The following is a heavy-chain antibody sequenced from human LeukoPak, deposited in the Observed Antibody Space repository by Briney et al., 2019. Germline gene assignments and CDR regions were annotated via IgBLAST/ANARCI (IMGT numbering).Heavy chain of an antibody. D-gene: IGHD3/OR15-3a*01. CDR2: INPNSGGT. Sequence: ASVKVSCKASGYTFIDYYIHWVRLAPGQGLEWMGRINPNSGGTNYAQKFQGRVTMTRDTSISTAYMELSRLRSDDTAVYYCARGFRTWDAFDIWGQGTMVTVSS. J-gene: IGHJ3*02. V-gene: IGHV1-2*06. CDR1: GYTFIDYY. CDR3: ARGFRTWDAFDI.